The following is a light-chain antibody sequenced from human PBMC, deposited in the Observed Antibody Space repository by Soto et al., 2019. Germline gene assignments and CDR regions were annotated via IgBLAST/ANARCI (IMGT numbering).Light chain of an antibody. CDR2: DAS. V-gene: IGKV1-5*01. J-gene: IGKJ2*01. Sequence: DIQMTQSPSTLSASVGDRVTITCRASQTISNWLAWYQQRPGRAPNLLIHDASTLESGVPSRFSGSGSVTEFTLTISSLQPDDFATYYCQQYYTLYTFGQGTKLEIK. CDR3: QQYYTLYT. CDR1: QTISNW.